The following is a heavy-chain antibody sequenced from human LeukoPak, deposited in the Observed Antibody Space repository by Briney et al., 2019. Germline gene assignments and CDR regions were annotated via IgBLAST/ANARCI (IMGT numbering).Heavy chain of an antibody. CDR2: ISYDGSNK. CDR1: GFTFSSYA. V-gene: IGHV3-30*04. Sequence: GGSLRLSCAASGFTFSSYAMHWVRQAPGKGLEWVAVISYDGSNKYYADSVKGRFTISRDNSKNTLYLQMNSLRAEDTAVYYCAAGYCSSTSCYFDAFDIWGQGTMATVSS. J-gene: IGHJ3*02. CDR3: AAGYCSSTSCYFDAFDI. D-gene: IGHD2-2*01.